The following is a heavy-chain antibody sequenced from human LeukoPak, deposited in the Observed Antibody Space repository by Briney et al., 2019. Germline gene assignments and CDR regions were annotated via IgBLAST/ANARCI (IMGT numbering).Heavy chain of an antibody. D-gene: IGHD6-13*01. Sequence: SETLSLTCTVSGGSISSYYWTWIRQPPGKGLEWIGYIYYSGSTNYNPSLKSRVTISVDTSKNQFSLKLSSVTAADTAVYYCATVRVAAAGIDYWGQGTLVTVSS. CDR2: IYYSGST. J-gene: IGHJ4*02. V-gene: IGHV4-59*01. CDR3: ATVRVAAAGIDY. CDR1: GGSISSYY.